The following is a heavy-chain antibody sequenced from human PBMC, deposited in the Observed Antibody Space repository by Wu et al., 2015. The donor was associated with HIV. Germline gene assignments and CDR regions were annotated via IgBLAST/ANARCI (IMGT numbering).Heavy chain of an antibody. Sequence: QVQLVQSGAEVKKPGSSVKVACKASGGTLNNHIFNWVRQAPGQGLEWMGRIVPILGTTTYAQKFQGRVTITADESTRTAYMDLTSLRLEDTAVYYCASGVYYGSGTTFNYWGQGTLVTVSS. D-gene: IGHD3-10*01. CDR1: GGTLNNHI. CDR3: ASGVYYGSGTTFNY. V-gene: IGHV1-69*11. CDR2: IVPILGTT. J-gene: IGHJ4*02.